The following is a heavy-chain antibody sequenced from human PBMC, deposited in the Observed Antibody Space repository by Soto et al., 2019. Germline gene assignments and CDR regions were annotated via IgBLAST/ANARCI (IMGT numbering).Heavy chain of an antibody. J-gene: IGHJ5*02. CDR1: RGSVSSGGYS. Sequence: PSETLSLTCSVSRGSVSSGGYSWSWIRQPPGKGLEWIGFISPSGSPAYNPSLKSRVTISADRSKNRISLELSFVTAADTAVYYCSRGVLAWGPGVLVTVSS. D-gene: IGHD2-8*01. CDR2: ISPSGSP. CDR3: SRGVLA. V-gene: IGHV4-30-2*01.